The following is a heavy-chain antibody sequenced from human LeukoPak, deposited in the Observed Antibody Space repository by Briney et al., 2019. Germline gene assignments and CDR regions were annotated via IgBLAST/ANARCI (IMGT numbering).Heavy chain of an antibody. D-gene: IGHD3-22*01. V-gene: IGHV4-39*01. CDR2: IYYSGST. Sequence: SETLSLTCTVSGGSISSSSYYWGWIRQPPGKGLEWIGSIYYSGSTYYNPSLKSRVTIFVDTSKNQFSLKLSSVTAADTAVYYCARAPTGRDSSGYYGDYFDYWGQGTLVTVSS. CDR3: ARAPTGRDSSGYYGDYFDY. J-gene: IGHJ4*02. CDR1: GGSISSSSYY.